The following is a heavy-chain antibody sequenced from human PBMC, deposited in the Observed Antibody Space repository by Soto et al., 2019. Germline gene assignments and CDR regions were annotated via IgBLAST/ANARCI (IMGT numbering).Heavy chain of an antibody. CDR3: ARVDGGVIPGPCDI. Sequence: QVQLVQSGPEGKKPGASVNVSCKTSGYAFSRYGITWVRQAPGQGLEWMGWISAYNGNRNYAQKFQDRVTMTTDTSTSVAYMELRGLRSDDTAVYYCARVDGGVIPGPCDIWGQGTTVTVSA. V-gene: IGHV1-18*04. J-gene: IGHJ3*02. CDR2: ISAYNGNR. CDR1: GYAFSRYG. D-gene: IGHD3-16*02.